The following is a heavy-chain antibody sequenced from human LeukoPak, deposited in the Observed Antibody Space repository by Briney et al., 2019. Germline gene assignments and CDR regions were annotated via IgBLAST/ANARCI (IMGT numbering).Heavy chain of an antibody. J-gene: IGHJ4*02. V-gene: IGHV3-48*03. CDR2: ISSSGSTI. D-gene: IGHD3-22*01. CDR1: GFTFSSYE. CDR3: ARGNYYDSSGYFDY. Sequence: GGSLRLSCAASGFTFSSYEMNWVRQAPGKGLEWGSYISSSGSTIYYADSVKGRFTISRDNAKNSLYLQMNSLRAEDTAVYYCARGNYYDSSGYFDYWGQGTLVTVSS.